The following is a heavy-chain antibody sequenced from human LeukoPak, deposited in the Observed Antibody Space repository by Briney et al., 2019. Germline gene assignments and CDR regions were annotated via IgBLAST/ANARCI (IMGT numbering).Heavy chain of an antibody. CDR3: ARAGALDY. J-gene: IGHJ4*02. V-gene: IGHV3-48*01. D-gene: IGHD1-26*01. CDR1: GFTFKTYS. CDR2: IISSSSTI. Sequence: GGSLRLSCAASGFTFKTYSMSWVRQAPGKGLEWVSYIISSSSTIYYADSVKGRFTISRDNAKNSLYLQMNSLRAEDTAVYYCARAGALDYWGQGTLVTASS.